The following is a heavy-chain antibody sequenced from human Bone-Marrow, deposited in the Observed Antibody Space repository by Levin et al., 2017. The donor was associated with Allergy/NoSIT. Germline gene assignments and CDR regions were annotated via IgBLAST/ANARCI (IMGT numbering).Heavy chain of an antibody. V-gene: IGHV5-51*01. CDR2: IYPGDSDT. J-gene: IGHJ4*02. D-gene: IGHD3-22*01. Sequence: GGSLRLSCKTSSDSLAKYWIGWVRQMPGKGLEWMGIIYPGDSDTIYNPSFQAQVTISADKSISTAYLQWSSLKTSDTATYYCAKGSDTSGYYFDFWGQGTLVTVSS. CDR3: AKGSDTSGYYFDF. CDR1: SDSLAKYW.